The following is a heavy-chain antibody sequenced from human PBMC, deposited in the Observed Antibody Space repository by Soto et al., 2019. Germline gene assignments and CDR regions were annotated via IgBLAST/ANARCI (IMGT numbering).Heavy chain of an antibody. V-gene: IGHV4-4*02. CDR2: IYYSGNT. Sequence: SETLSLTCAVSGGSISSSNWWSWVRRPPGKGLEWIGGIYYSGNTYYNPSLKSRFSISGDTSKNQISLILTSVTAADTAVYYCASYVQRASIDYWGQGTLVTVSS. CDR3: ASYVQRASIDY. CDR1: GGSISSSNW. D-gene: IGHD1-1*01. J-gene: IGHJ4*02.